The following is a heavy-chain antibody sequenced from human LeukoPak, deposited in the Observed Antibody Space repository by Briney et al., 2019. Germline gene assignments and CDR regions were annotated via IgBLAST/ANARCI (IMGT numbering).Heavy chain of an antibody. V-gene: IGHV3-74*01. D-gene: IGHD1-1*01. Sequence: PGGSLRLSCAASGFTFSNYWMHWVRQAPGKGLVWVSRINSDGINTSYADSVKGRFTISRDNSKSTLYLQMNSLTAEDTAIYYCAKATGTLGNWGQGTLVTVSS. CDR2: INSDGINT. CDR1: GFTFSNYW. J-gene: IGHJ4*02. CDR3: AKATGTLGN.